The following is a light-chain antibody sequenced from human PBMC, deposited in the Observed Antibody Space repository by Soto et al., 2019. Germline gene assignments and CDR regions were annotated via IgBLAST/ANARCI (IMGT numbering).Light chain of an antibody. J-gene: IGLJ2*01. CDR1: SSNIGSNY. CDR2: RDN. Sequence: QLVLTQPPSASGTPGQRVTISCSGSSSNIGSNYVYWYQQLPGTAPKLLMYRDNLRPSGVPDRFSGSKSGTSASLAISGVRSEDEADYFCAAWDDSLRAPVFGGGTKLTVL. CDR3: AAWDDSLRAPV. V-gene: IGLV1-47*01.